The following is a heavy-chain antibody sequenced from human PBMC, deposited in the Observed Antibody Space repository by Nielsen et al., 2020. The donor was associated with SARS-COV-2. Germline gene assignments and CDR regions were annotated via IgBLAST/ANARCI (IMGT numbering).Heavy chain of an antibody. V-gene: IGHV3-9*01. D-gene: IGHD3-22*01. Sequence: GGSLRLSCAASGFTFDDYAMHWVRQAPGKGLEWVSGISWNNGSIGYADSVKGRFTISRDNAKNSLYLQMNSLRAEDTAVYYCAREGSYYDSSGLPWPLVDYWGQGTLVTVSS. CDR3: AREGSYYDSSGLPWPLVDY. CDR2: ISWNNGSI. J-gene: IGHJ4*02. CDR1: GFTFDDYA.